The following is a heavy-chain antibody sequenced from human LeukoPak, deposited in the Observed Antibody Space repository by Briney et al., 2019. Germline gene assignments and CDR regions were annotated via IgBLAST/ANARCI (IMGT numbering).Heavy chain of an antibody. Sequence: PSETLSLTCAVYGGSFSGYYWSWIRQPPGKGLEWIGEINHSGSTNYNPSLKSRVTMSVDTSKNQFSLKLSSVTAADTAVYYCARMVYAYNWFDPWGQGTLVTVSS. J-gene: IGHJ5*02. V-gene: IGHV4-34*01. D-gene: IGHD2-8*01. CDR1: GGSFSGYY. CDR2: INHSGST. CDR3: ARMVYAYNWFDP.